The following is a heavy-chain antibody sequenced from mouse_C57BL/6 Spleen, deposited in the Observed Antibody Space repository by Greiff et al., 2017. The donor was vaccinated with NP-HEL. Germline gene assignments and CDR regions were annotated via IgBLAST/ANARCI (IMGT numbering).Heavy chain of an antibody. V-gene: IGHV1-64*01. J-gene: IGHJ3*01. D-gene: IGHD1-1*01. Sequence: VKLQQPGAELVKPGASVKLSCKASGYTFTSYWMHWVKQRPGQGLEWIGMIHPNSGSTNYNEKFKSKATLTVDKSSSTAYMQLSSLTSEDSAVYYCAYYGSSSFAYWGQGTLVTVSA. CDR1: GYTFTSYW. CDR3: AYYGSSSFAY. CDR2: IHPNSGST.